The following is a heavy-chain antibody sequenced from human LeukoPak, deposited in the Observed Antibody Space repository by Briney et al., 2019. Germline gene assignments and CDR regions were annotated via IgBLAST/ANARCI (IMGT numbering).Heavy chain of an antibody. J-gene: IGHJ6*04. CDR1: GGSFNGYY. CDR3: ARGPYSNYGIMDV. CDR2: INHSGST. Sequence: KPSETLSLTCAVYGGSFNGYYWSWIRQPPGKGLEWIGEINHSGSTNYNPSLKSRVTISVDTSKNQFSLKLSSVTAADTAVYYCARGPYSNYGIMDVWGKGTTVTVSS. D-gene: IGHD4-11*01. V-gene: IGHV4-34*01.